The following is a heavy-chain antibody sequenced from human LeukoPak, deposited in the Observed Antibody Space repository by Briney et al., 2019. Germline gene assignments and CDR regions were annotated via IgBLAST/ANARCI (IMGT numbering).Heavy chain of an antibody. J-gene: IGHJ5*02. Sequence: SETLSLTCTVSGGSINSYYWSWIRQPPGKGLEWIGYIYYSGSTDYNPSLKSRVTISVDTSKNQFSLKLSSVTAADTAVYYCARGSAWFDPWGQGTLVTVSS. CDR3: ARGSAWFDP. V-gene: IGHV4-59*01. CDR1: GGSINSYY. CDR2: IYYSGST.